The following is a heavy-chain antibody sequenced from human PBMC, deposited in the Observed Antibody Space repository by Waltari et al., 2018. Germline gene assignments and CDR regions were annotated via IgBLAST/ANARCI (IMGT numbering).Heavy chain of an antibody. D-gene: IGHD2-21*02. CDR2: FDPEDGET. V-gene: IGHV1-24*01. Sequence: QVQLVQSGAEVKKPGASVKVYCKVSGYTLTELSIHWVRQAPGQGLEWMGGFDPEDGETIYAQKFQGRVTMTEDTSTDTAYMELSSLRSEDTAVYYCATFTPVTPLYYYYGMDVWGQGTTVTVSS. CDR1: GYTLTELS. J-gene: IGHJ6*02. CDR3: ATFTPVTPLYYYYGMDV.